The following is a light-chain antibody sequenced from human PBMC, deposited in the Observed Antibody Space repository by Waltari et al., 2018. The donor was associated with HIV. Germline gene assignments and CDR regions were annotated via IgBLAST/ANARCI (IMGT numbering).Light chain of an antibody. J-gene: IGLJ2*01. CDR2: EVS. Sequence: QSALTQPPSVSGSPGQSVTISCTGTSSDVGNYNRVSWYQQPPDSAPKLMIYEVSNRPSGVPRRFSGSKSGNTASLTISGLQAEDEADYYCSSYTSSNTFVVFGGGTKLTVL. CDR1: SSDVGNYNR. V-gene: IGLV2-18*02. CDR3: SSYTSSNTFVV.